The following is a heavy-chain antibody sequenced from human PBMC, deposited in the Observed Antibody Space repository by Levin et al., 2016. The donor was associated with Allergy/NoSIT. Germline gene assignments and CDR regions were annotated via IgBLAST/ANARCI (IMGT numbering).Heavy chain of an antibody. CDR1: GGTFSSYA. CDR3: AYDSSGSGAAFDY. V-gene: IGHV1-69*10. CDR2: IIPIFGIA. Sequence: SVKVSCKASGGTFSSYAISWVRQAPGQGLEWMGGIIPIFGIANYAQKFQGRVTITADKSTSTAYMELSSLRSEDTAVYYCAYDSSGSGAAFDYWGQGTLVTVSS. J-gene: IGHJ4*02. D-gene: IGHD3-22*01.